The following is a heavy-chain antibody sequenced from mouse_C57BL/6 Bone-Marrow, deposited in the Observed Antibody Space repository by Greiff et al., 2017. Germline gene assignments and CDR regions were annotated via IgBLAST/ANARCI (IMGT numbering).Heavy chain of an antibody. Sequence: EVKLVESGGGLVKPGGSLKLSCAASGFTFSDYGMHWVRQAPEKGLEWVAYISSGSSTIYYAATVKGRFTISRDNAKNTLFLQMTSLRSEDTAMYYCARQDGYPYYFDYWGQGTTLTVSS. CDR2: ISSGSSTI. CDR3: ARQDGYPYYFDY. V-gene: IGHV5-17*01. J-gene: IGHJ2*01. D-gene: IGHD2-3*01. CDR1: GFTFSDYG.